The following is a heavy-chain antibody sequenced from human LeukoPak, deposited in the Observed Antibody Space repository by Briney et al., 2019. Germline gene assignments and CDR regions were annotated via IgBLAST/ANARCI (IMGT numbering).Heavy chain of an antibody. CDR2: IKSDGRST. CDR1: GFTFSQTW. V-gene: IGHV3-74*01. Sequence: GGSLRLSCAASGFTFSQTWMRWVRQAPGKGLVWVSRIKSDGRSTSYADSVKGRFSISRDNAKNTLYLQMNRLRAEDTAVYYCVRDYYYNMDVWGQGTTVTVS. J-gene: IGHJ6*03. CDR3: VRDYYYNMDV.